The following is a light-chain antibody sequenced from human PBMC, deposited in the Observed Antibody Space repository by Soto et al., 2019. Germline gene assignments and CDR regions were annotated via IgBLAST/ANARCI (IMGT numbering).Light chain of an antibody. V-gene: IGKV1-39*01. Sequence: DIQMTQSPSSLSASVGDRVTITCRASQSISSYLNWYQQKPGKAPKLLIYAASSLQSGVPSRFRGRGSGTDFTLTTSILQPEDFATDYCQQSYSTPYTFGQGTKLEIK. CDR3: QQSYSTPYT. J-gene: IGKJ2*01. CDR1: QSISSY. CDR2: AAS.